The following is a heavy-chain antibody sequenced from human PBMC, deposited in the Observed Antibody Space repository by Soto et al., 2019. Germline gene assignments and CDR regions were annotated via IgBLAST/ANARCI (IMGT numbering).Heavy chain of an antibody. CDR2: INAYNGNT. J-gene: IGHJ6*02. Sequence: SVKVSCKASGYTFTNFGISWVRQAPGQGLEWMGWINAYNGNTNYAQMLQGRVTMTTDTPTSTAYMELRSLRSDDTAVYYCARGLTEMATLGWYYGMDVWGQGTTVTVSS. D-gene: IGHD5-12*01. CDR3: ARGLTEMATLGWYYGMDV. V-gene: IGHV1-18*01. CDR1: GYTFTNFG.